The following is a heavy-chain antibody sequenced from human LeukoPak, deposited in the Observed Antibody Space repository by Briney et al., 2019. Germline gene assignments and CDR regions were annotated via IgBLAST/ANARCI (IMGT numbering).Heavy chain of an antibody. CDR3: AKGGDNSGYYYSIDY. CDR1: GFTFSSHA. J-gene: IGHJ4*02. V-gene: IGHV3-23*01. Sequence: GGSLRLSCEASGFTFSSHAMSWVRQAPRKGLEWVSGISNSGYMTYYADSVKGRFTISRDDSKNTLYLQVNNLRAEDTAVYYCAKGGDNSGYYYSIDYWGQGTLVSVSS. D-gene: IGHD3-22*01. CDR2: ISNSGYMT.